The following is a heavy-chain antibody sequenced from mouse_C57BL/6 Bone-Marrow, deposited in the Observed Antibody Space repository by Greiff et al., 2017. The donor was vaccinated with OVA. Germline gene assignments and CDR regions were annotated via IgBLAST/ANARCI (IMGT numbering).Heavy chain of an antibody. CDR3: ARSRRRGGFDY. CDR1: GYTFTSYT. V-gene: IGHV1-4*01. J-gene: IGHJ2*01. Sequence: QVQLQQSGAELARPGASVKMSCKASGYTFTSYTMHWVKQRPGQGLEWIGYINPSSGYTKYNQKFKDKATLTADKSSSTADMQLSSLTSEDSAVYYCARSRRRGGFDYWGQGTTLTVSS. CDR2: INPSSGYT.